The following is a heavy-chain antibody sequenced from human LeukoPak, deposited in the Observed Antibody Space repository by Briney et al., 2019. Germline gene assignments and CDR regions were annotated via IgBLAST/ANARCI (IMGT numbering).Heavy chain of an antibody. J-gene: IGHJ5*01. D-gene: IGHD6-13*01. CDR1: GGSISSGGYS. Sequence: SETLSLTCAVSGGSISSGGYSWSWIRQPPGKGLEWLGYVYYTGSTNYNPSLKSRVTISVDMSKNQFSLKLSSVTAADTAVYYCARDRDSSWMYWFDSWGQGILVTVSS. V-gene: IGHV4-61*08. CDR2: VYYTGST. CDR3: ARDRDSSWMYWFDS.